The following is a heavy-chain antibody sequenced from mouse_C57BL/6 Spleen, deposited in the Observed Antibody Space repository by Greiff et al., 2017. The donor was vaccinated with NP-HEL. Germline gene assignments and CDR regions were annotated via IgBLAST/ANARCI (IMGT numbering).Heavy chain of an antibody. J-gene: IGHJ2*01. Sequence: EVQLQQSGAELVRPGASVKLSCTASGFNIKDDYMHWVKQRPEQGLEWIGWIDPENGDTEYASQFQGKATITADTSSNTAYLQLSSLTSEDTAVYYCTTSRDKGDYWGQGTTLTVSS. D-gene: IGHD3-1*01. V-gene: IGHV14-4*01. CDR3: TTSRDKGDY. CDR1: GFNIKDDY. CDR2: IDPENGDT.